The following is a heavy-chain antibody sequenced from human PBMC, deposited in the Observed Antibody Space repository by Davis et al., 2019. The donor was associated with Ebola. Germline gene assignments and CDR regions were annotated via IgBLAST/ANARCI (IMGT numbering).Heavy chain of an antibody. CDR3: ASLITMYYYYGMDV. D-gene: IGHD3-10*01. Sequence: GESLKISCAASGFTFSDYYMSWIRQAPGKGLEWVSYISSSGSTIYYADSVKGRFTISRDNAKNSLYLQMNSLRAEDTAVYYCASLITMYYYYGMDVWGKGTTVTVSS. V-gene: IGHV3-11*04. CDR2: ISSSGSTI. CDR1: GFTFSDYY. J-gene: IGHJ6*04.